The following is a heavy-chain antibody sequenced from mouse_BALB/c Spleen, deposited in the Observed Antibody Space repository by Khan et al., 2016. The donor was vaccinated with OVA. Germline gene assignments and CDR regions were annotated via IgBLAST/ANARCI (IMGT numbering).Heavy chain of an antibody. CDR2: ISSGGDYT. J-gene: IGHJ3*01. Sequence: EVELVESGGDLVKPGGSLKLSCAASGFIFSSYSMSWVRQTPDKRLEWVATISSGGDYTYYPDSVKGRFTISRDDAKNTLYLQMSSLKSEDIAMYYCASHLTGSFAYWGQGTLVTVSA. CDR1: GFIFSSYS. D-gene: IGHD4-1*01. V-gene: IGHV5-6*01. CDR3: ASHLTGSFAY.